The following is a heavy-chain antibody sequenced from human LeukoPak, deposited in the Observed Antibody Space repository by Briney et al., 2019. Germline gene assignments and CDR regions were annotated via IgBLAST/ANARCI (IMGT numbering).Heavy chain of an antibody. CDR3: ARGGDIVVVPAALLGDAFDI. V-gene: IGHV3-30-3*01. J-gene: IGHJ3*02. CDR1: GFTFSSYA. D-gene: IGHD2-2*01. Sequence: GRSLRLSCAASGFTFSSYAMHWVRQAPGKGLEWVAVISYDGSNKYYADSVKGRFTISRDNSKNTLYLQMNSLRAEDTAVYYCARGGDIVVVPAALLGDAFDIWGQGTMVTVSS. CDR2: ISYDGSNK.